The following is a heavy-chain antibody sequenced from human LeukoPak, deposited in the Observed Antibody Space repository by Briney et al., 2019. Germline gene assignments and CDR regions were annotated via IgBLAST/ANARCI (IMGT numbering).Heavy chain of an antibody. D-gene: IGHD4-17*01. V-gene: IGHV3-48*01. CDR3: ASTRTDYEGGDYFDY. CDR1: GFTFSSYS. CDR2: ISSSSSTI. J-gene: IGHJ4*02. Sequence: GGSLRLSCAASGFTFSSYSMNWVRQAPGKGLEWVSYISSSSSTIYYADSVKGRFTISRDNAKNSLYLQMNSLRAKDTAVYYCASTRTDYEGGDYFDYWGQGTLVTVSS.